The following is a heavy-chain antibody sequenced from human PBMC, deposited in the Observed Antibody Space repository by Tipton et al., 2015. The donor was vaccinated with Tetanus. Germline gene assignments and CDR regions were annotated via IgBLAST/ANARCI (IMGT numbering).Heavy chain of an antibody. CDR2: ISSTSSYI. J-gene: IGHJ4*02. Sequence: SLRLSCAVSGFTFSNYRMNWVRQAPGRGLQWVASISSTSSYIYYADSVEGRFTISRDNAKNSLYLQINSLRAEDAALYYCASGRTLDYWGQGTLVTVSS. CDR1: GFTFSNYR. CDR3: ASGRTLDY. V-gene: IGHV3-21*01.